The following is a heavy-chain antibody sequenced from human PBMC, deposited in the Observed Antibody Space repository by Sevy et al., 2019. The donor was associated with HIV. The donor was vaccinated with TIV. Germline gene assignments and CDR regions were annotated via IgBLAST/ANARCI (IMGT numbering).Heavy chain of an antibody. CDR3: TRRMEVSAVVVSALDY. CDR1: GFTFSDSA. CDR2: IRSKGENYAT. D-gene: IGHD2-21*02. J-gene: IGHJ4*02. Sequence: GGSLRLSCAASGFTFSDSAIHWVRQASGKGLEWVGRIRSKGENYATAYTASVKGRLAISRDDSENTAYLQMNSLKSEDTAVYYCTRRMEVSAVVVSALDYWGQGTLVTVSS. V-gene: IGHV3-73*01.